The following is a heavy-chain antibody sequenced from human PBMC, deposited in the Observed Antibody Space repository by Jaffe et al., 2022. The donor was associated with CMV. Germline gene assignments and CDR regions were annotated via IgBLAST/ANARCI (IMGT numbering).Heavy chain of an antibody. V-gene: IGHV4-39*01. J-gene: IGHJ4*02. CDR2: IYYSGST. D-gene: IGHD6-13*01. CDR1: GGSISSSSYY. Sequence: QLQLQESGPGLVKPSETLSLTCTVSGGSISSSSYYWGWIRQPPGKGLEWIGSIYYSGSTYYNPSLKSRVTISVDTSKNQFSLKLSSVTAADTAVYYCARHWSGSSWGDYFDYWGQGTLVTVSS. CDR3: ARHWSGSSWGDYFDY.